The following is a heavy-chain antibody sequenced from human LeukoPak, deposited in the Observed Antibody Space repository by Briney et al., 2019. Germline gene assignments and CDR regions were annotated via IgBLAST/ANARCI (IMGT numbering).Heavy chain of an antibody. CDR3: ARDLESDEGDYGDVLPGY. D-gene: IGHD4-17*01. CDR1: GYTFSKFV. Sequence: ASVKVSCKTSGYTFSKFVITWVRQAPGQGLESMGWISVKHGTTHYVDKFHDRLALTTDTSTRTASMELKSLTSDDTAVYYCARDLESDEGDYGDVLPGYWGQGTLVTVSS. CDR2: ISVKHGTT. J-gene: IGHJ4*02. V-gene: IGHV1-18*01.